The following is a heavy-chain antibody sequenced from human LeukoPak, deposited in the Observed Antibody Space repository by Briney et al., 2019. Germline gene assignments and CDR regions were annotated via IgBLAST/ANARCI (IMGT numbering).Heavy chain of an antibody. J-gene: IGHJ4*02. CDR3: AKGLGKSIAAAGDY. D-gene: IGHD6-13*01. CDR1: GFSFSNYA. V-gene: IGHV3-23*01. Sequence: PGGSLRLSCTASGFSFSNYAMSWVRQAPGKGLEWVSGIGGSGGSIYYADSVNGRFTISRDNSKNTLFLQVNSLRAEDTAIYYCAKGLGKSIAAAGDYWGQGTLVTVSS. CDR2: IGGSGGSI.